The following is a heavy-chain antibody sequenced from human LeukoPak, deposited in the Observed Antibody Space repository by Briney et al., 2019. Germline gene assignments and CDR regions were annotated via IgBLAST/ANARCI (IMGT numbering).Heavy chain of an antibody. CDR3: ARASSDDTAMATPFAY. D-gene: IGHD5-18*01. CDR1: GGTFNNYA. V-gene: IGHV1-69*06. CDR2: ITPIFGTA. Sequence: ASVKVSFKASGGTFNNYAISWVRQAPGQGLEWMGGITPIFGTAHYVQKFQGRVTITADKSTSTAFMDLSRLRSEDTAIYYCARASSDDTAMATPFAYWGQGTPVTVSS. J-gene: IGHJ4*02.